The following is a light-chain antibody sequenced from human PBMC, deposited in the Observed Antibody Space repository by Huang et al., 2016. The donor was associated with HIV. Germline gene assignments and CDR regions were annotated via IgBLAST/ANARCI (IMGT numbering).Light chain of an antibody. Sequence: DIQMTQSPSSVSASVGDRVIVTCRAGHDIGTWLAWYQQKPGKAPKLLISGASTLRSGVPPRFIGSGSGTDFILTISSLQPEDSATYFCQQGQGFPYTFGQGTKLEIK. CDR3: QQGQGFPYT. CDR2: GAS. CDR1: HDIGTW. J-gene: IGKJ2*01. V-gene: IGKV1-12*01.